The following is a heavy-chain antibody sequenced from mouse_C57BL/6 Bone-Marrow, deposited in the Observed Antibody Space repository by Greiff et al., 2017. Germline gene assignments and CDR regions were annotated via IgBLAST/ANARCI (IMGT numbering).Heavy chain of an antibody. J-gene: IGHJ2*01. Sequence: QVQLQQPGAELVKPGASVKLSCKASGYTFTSYWMQWVKQRPGQGLEWIGEIDPSDSYTNYNQKFKGKATLTVDTSSITAYMQLSSLTSEDSAVYYCAREGLRQEAYFDYWGQGTTLTVSS. V-gene: IGHV1-50*01. CDR2: IDPSDSYT. CDR1: GYTFTSYW. D-gene: IGHD2-4*01. CDR3: AREGLRQEAYFDY.